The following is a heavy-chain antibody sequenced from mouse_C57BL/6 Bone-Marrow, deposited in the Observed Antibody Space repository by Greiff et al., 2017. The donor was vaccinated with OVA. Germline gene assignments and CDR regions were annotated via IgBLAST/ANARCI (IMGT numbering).Heavy chain of an antibody. CDR1: GFTITDYY. Sequence: VQLQQSGAELVKPGASVKLSCTASGFTITDYYMHWVKQRTEQGLEWIGRIDPEDGETKYAPKFQGKATITADTSSNTAYLQLSSLTSEDTAFYYCARSPDGGYYAWFAYWGQGTLVTVSA. D-gene: IGHD2-3*01. V-gene: IGHV14-2*01. CDR2: IDPEDGET. J-gene: IGHJ3*01. CDR3: ARSPDGGYYAWFAY.